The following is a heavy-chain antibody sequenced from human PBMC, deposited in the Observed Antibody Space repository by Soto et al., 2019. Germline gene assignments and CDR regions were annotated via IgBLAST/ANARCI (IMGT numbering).Heavy chain of an antibody. Sequence: PGGSLRLSCAASGFTFSSYAMSWVRQAPGKGLEWVSAISGSGGSTYYADSVKGRFTISRDNSKNTLYLQMNSLRAEDTAVYYCEKVKRDYEMLTGYYLPGAIDYWGKGALGTVSS. J-gene: IGHJ4*02. V-gene: IGHV3-23*01. CDR3: EKVKRDYEMLTGYYLPGAIDY. CDR1: GFTFSSYA. CDR2: ISGSGGST. D-gene: IGHD3-9*01.